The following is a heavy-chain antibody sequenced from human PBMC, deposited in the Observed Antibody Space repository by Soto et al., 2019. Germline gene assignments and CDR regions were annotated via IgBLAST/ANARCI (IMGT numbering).Heavy chain of an antibody. J-gene: IGHJ4*02. CDR1: GGSISSGGYY. CDR2: IYYSGST. Sequence: QVQLQESGPGLVTPSQTLSLTCTVSGGSISSGGYYWSWVRQHPGKGLDLIGYIYYSGSTYYNPSLKSRVIISLGTSKKQCSLKLSSVTAADTAVYYCARVWGYGGNSRFDYWGQGTLVIDSS. D-gene: IGHD4-17*01. CDR3: ARVWGYGGNSRFDY. V-gene: IGHV4-31*03.